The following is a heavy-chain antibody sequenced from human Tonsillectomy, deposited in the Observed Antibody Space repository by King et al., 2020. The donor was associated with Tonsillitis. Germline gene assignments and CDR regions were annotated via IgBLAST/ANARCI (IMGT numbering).Heavy chain of an antibody. D-gene: IGHD3-3*01. CDR2: IYYSGST. J-gene: IGHJ4*02. Sequence: QLQESGPGLVKPSQTLSLTCTVSGGSISSGGYYWCWIRQHPGKGLEWIGYIYYSGSTYYNPSLKSRVTISVDTSKNHFSLKMSSVTAADTAVYYCARVEGKAVFYDLDYFDYWGQGTLVTVSS. V-gene: IGHV4-31*03. CDR3: ARVEGKAVFYDLDYFDY. CDR1: GGSISSGGYY.